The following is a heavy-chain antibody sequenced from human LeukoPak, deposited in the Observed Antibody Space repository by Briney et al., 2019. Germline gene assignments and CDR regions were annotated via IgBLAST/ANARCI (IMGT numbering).Heavy chain of an antibody. Sequence: GGSLRLSCSASGFPFSSYAMNWVRQAPGKGLEYVSAISNSGGSTYYADSVKGRFTISRDNSKNTLYLQMSSLRAEDTAVYFCVRGYSFGPYGMDVWGQGTTVTVSS. CDR1: GFPFSSYA. CDR3: VRGYSFGPYGMDV. V-gene: IGHV3-64D*09. J-gene: IGHJ6*02. D-gene: IGHD2-15*01. CDR2: ISNSGGST.